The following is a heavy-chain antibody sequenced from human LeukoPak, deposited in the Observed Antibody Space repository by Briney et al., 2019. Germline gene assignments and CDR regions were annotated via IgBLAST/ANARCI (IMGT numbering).Heavy chain of an antibody. CDR1: GVSISSYD. CDR2: IYYSGST. D-gene: IGHD2/OR15-2a*01. J-gene: IGHJ3*02. V-gene: IGHV4-59*07. Sequence: SDTLSLTCTVSGVSISSYDWSWIRQPPGQALEGIGYIYYSGSTNYTPSLKSRVTISVDTSKNQFSLKLSSVTAADTAVYYCARAKNKLPQTSNAFDIWGQGTMVTVSS. CDR3: ARAKNKLPQTSNAFDI.